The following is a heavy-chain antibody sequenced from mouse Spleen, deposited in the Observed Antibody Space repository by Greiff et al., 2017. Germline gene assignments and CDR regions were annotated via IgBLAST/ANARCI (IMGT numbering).Heavy chain of an antibody. CDR1: GFTFSSYA. D-gene: IGHD2-4*01. V-gene: IGHV5-9*04. J-gene: IGHJ3*01. Sequence: EVKLMESGGGLVKLGGSLKLSCAASGFTFSSYAMSWVRQTPEKRLEWVATISSGGGNTYYPDSVKGRFTISRDNAKNTLYLQMSSLKSEDTAMYYCARHATMITGFAYWGQGTLVTVSA. CDR3: ARHATMITGFAY. CDR2: ISSGGGNT.